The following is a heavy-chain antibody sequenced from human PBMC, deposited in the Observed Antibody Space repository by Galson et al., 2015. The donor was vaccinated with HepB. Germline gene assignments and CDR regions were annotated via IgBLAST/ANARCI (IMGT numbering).Heavy chain of an antibody. CDR2: INPADSDT. Sequence: QSGAEVKKPGESLKISCKGSGYSFTSSWIGWVRQMPGKGLEWMAIINPADSDTRYSPSFRGQVTISADKSITTAYLQWSSLKASDTAIYYCARQGGNWVSLDYWGQGTLVTVSS. CDR1: GYSFTSSW. D-gene: IGHD7-27*01. J-gene: IGHJ4*02. V-gene: IGHV5-51*01. CDR3: ARQGGNWVSLDY.